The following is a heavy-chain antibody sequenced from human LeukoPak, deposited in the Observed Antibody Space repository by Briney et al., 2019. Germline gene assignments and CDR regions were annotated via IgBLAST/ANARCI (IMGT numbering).Heavy chain of an antibody. D-gene: IGHD5-12*01. CDR3: ARKVATSPRSYYYYYMDV. Sequence: SETLSLTCTVSGGSISSYYWSWIRQPPGKGLEWIGYIYYSGSTNYNPSLKSRVTISVDTSKNQFSLKLSSVTAADTAVYYCARKVATSPRSYYYYYMDVWGKGTTVTVSS. V-gene: IGHV4-59*01. CDR1: GGSISSYY. CDR2: IYYSGST. J-gene: IGHJ6*03.